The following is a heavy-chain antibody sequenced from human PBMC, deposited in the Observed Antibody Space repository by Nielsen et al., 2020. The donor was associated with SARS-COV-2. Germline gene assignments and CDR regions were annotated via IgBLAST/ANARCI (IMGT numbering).Heavy chain of an antibody. D-gene: IGHD4-17*01. CDR3: ARQGGDHDIDY. Sequence: ASVKVSCKASGYTFTSYGISWVRQAPGQGLEWMGWISGYNGDTNYAQKFQGRVTITADESTSTAYMELSSLRSEDTAVYYCARQGGDHDIDYWGQGTVVTVSS. J-gene: IGHJ4*02. CDR2: ISGYNGDT. CDR1: GYTFTSYG. V-gene: IGHV1-18*04.